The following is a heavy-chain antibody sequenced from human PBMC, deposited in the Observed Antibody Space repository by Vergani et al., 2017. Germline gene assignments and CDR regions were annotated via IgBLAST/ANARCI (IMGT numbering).Heavy chain of an antibody. CDR1: GGSFSGYY. Sequence: QVQLQQWGAGLLKPSETLSLTCAVYGGSFSGYYWSWIRQPPGKGLEWIGEINHRGSTNYNPSLKSRVTISVDTSKNQFSLKLSSVTAADTAVYYCARGRVKGIVVVPAWVGPAFDIWGQGTMVTVSS. D-gene: IGHD2-2*01. V-gene: IGHV4-34*01. J-gene: IGHJ3*02. CDR3: ARGRVKGIVVVPAWVGPAFDI. CDR2: INHRGST.